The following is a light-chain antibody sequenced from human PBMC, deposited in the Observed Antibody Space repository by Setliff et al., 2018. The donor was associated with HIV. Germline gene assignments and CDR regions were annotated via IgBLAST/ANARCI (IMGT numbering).Light chain of an antibody. V-gene: IGLV2-14*01. Sequence: QSVLTQPASLSGSPGQSITLSCTGTIRDVGGYNHVSWYQQHPGQAPKLIIYEVRNRPSGVSNRFSGSKSGNTASLTISGLQAEDEADYYCSSYAITNTLPFGTGTKVTVL. CDR2: EVR. J-gene: IGLJ1*01. CDR1: IRDVGGYNH. CDR3: SSYAITNTLP.